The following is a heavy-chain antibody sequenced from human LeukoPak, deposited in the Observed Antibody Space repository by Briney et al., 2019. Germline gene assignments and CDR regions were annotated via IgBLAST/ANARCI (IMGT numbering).Heavy chain of an antibody. CDR1: GYTFTGYN. J-gene: IGHJ6*03. D-gene: IGHD2-2*01. V-gene: IGHV1-2*02. Sequence: ASVKVSCKASGYTFTGYNMHWVRQAPGQGLEWMGWINPNSGGTNYAQKFQGRVTMTRDTSISTAYMELSRLRSDDTAVYYCARGGCSSTSCPNYYYYYMDVWGKGTTVTVSS. CDR2: INPNSGGT. CDR3: ARGGCSSTSCPNYYYYYMDV.